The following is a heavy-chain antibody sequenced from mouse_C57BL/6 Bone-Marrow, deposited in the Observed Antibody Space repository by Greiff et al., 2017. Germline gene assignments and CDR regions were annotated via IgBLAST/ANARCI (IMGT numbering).Heavy chain of an antibody. CDR3: ERSDYAPAMDY. V-gene: IGHV1-20*01. Sequence: VQLQQSGPELVKPGASVKISCKASGYSFTGYFMNWVMQSHGQSLEWIGRINPSNGDTYYNQKFKGKATLTVDKSSSTAHMELRSLTSEDSAVYYCERSDYAPAMDYWGEGTSVTVSS. CDR2: INPSNGDT. CDR1: GYSFTGYF. D-gene: IGHD1-1*02. J-gene: IGHJ4*01.